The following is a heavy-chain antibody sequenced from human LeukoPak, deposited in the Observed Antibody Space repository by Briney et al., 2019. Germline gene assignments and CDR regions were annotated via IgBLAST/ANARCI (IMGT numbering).Heavy chain of an antibody. CDR2: ISYIGST. CDR3: ARDLVTVTKGFDI. V-gene: IGHV4-59*11. J-gene: IGHJ3*02. CDR1: DDSFSSHY. Sequence: SETLSLTCAVSDDSFSSHYWTWIRQPPGKGLEWIGYISYIGSTNYNPSPKSRVTISIDTSKNQFSLKLSSVTAADTAVYYCARDLVTVTKGFDIWGQGTIVSVSS. D-gene: IGHD4-17*01.